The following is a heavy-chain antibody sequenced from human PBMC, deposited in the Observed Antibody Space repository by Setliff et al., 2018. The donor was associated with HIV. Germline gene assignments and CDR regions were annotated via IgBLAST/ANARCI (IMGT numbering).Heavy chain of an antibody. CDR2: IYNSGGT. J-gene: IGHJ4*02. CDR1: GGSISTGGYY. V-gene: IGHV4-31*03. CDR3: ARASRWGSIPFDY. D-gene: IGHD2-21*01. Sequence: TLSLTCTVSGGSISTGGYYWSWIRQHPGKGLEWIGYIYNSGGTYYNPSLKSRITMSIDTSKNQFSLKLNSVTAADTPVYFCARASRWGSIPFDYWGQGTLVTVSS.